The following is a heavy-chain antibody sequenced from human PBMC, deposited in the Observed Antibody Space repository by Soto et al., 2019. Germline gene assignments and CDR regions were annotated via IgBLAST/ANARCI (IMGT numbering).Heavy chain of an antibody. D-gene: IGHD7-27*01. J-gene: IGHJ4*02. CDR3: EKEHWANPDS. V-gene: IGHV3-11*01. CDR1: GFIFRDWF. CDR2: ISKDSGRAP. Sequence: LVESGVALVKTGGSLRLSCAASGFIFRDWFMSWIRQAPGKGLEWISYISKDSGRAPRYADSVKGRFTISRDNAKNSLFLQLNNLAVEDRAVYYCEKEHWANPDSGGQGTLVTVSS.